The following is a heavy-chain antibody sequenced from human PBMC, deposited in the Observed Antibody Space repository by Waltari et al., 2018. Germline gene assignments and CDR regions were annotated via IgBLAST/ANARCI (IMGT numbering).Heavy chain of an antibody. CDR2: INPNSGGT. J-gene: IGHJ4*02. D-gene: IGHD2-2*01. V-gene: IGHV1-2*02. CDR3: ARGLIVVVPAAINGVDY. Sequence: QVQLVQSGAEVKKPGASVKVSCKDSGYTFTGYYMHWVRQAPGQGLEWMGWINPNSGGTNYAQKFQGRVTMTRDTSISTAYMELSRLRSDDTAVYYCARGLIVVVPAAINGVDYWGQGTLVTVSS. CDR1: GYTFTGYY.